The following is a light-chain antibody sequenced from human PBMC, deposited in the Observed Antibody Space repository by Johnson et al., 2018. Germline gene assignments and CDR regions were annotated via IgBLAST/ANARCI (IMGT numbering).Light chain of an antibody. V-gene: IGLV1-51*02. J-gene: IGLJ1*01. CDR2: ENN. CDR1: SSNIGNNY. Sequence: QSVLTQPPSVSAAPGQKATISCSGSSSNIGNNYVSWYQQLPGTAPKLLIYENNKLPSGIPDRFSGSKSGTSATLGITGLQTGDEADYYCGTWDSSLSAVNVFGTGTKVSVL. CDR3: GTWDSSLSAVNV.